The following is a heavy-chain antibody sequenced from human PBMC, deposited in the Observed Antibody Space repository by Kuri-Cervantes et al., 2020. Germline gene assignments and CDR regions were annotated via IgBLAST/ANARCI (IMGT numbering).Heavy chain of an antibody. CDR3: ARGPKRGVGFSDSLFDY. J-gene: IGHJ4*02. CDR2: ISSSSSTI. Sequence: GESLKISCAASGFTFSDAWMSWVRQAPGKGLEWVSYISSSSSTIYYEDSVKGRFTISRDNSKNTLYLQMNSLRADDTAVYYCARGPKRGVGFSDSLFDYWGQGTLVTVSS. V-gene: IGHV3-48*01. D-gene: IGHD2-21*01. CDR1: GFTFSDAW.